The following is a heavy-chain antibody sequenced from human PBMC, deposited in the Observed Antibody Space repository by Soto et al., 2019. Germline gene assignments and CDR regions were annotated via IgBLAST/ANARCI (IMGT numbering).Heavy chain of an antibody. D-gene: IGHD3-3*01. CDR1: GYSFTSYW. CDR2: IYPGDSDT. Sequence: PGESLKISCQGSGYSFTSYWIGWVRQMPGKGLEWMGIIYPGDSDTRYSPSFQGQVTISADKSISTAYLQWSSLKASDTAMYYCAGQATYDFWGEITWWFHPGGQGTLVPVP. CDR3: AGQATYDFWGEITWWFHP. J-gene: IGHJ5*02. V-gene: IGHV5-51*01.